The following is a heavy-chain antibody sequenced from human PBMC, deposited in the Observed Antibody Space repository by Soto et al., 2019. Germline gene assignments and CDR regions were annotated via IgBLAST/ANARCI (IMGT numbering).Heavy chain of an antibody. V-gene: IGHV4-31*03. CDR3: ARELRGYGSGNRPIDYYYYGMDV. CDR2: IYYSGST. J-gene: IGHJ6*02. Sequence: SETLSLTCTVSGGSISSGGYYWSWIRQHPGKGLEWIGYIYYSGSTYYNPSLKSRVTISVDTSKNQFSLKLSSVTAADTAVYYCARELRGYGSGNRPIDYYYYGMDVWGQGTTVAV. CDR1: GGSISSGGYY. D-gene: IGHD3-10*01.